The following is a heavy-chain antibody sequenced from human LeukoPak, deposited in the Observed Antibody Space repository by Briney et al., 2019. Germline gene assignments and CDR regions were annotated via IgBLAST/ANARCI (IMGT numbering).Heavy chain of an antibody. V-gene: IGHV3-21*01. J-gene: IGHJ4*02. CDR2: ISSSSSYI. Sequence: PGGSLRLSCAASGFAFSSYSMNWVRQAPGKGLEWVSSISSSSSYIYYADSVKGRFTISGDNAKNSLYLQMNSLRAEDTAVYYCARDLSKVGARHFDYWGQGTLVTVSS. CDR3: ARDLSKVGARHFDY. D-gene: IGHD1-26*01. CDR1: GFAFSSYS.